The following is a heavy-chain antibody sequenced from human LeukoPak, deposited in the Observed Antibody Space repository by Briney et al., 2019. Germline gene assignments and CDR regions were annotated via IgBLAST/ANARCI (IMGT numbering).Heavy chain of an antibody. CDR3: AREGDYYYYYYMDV. J-gene: IGHJ6*03. CDR1: GFTFSSYW. CDR2: INSDGSST. Sequence: GGSLRLSCAASGFTFSSYWMHWVRQAPGKGLVWVSRINSDGSSTSYADSVEGRFTISRDNAKNTLYLQMNSLRAEDTAVYYCAREGDYYYYYYMDVWGKGTTVTVSS. V-gene: IGHV3-74*01.